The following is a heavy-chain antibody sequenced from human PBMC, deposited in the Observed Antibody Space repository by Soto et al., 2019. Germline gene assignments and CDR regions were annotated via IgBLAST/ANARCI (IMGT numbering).Heavy chain of an antibody. CDR1: GYTFTGYY. D-gene: IGHD2-15*01. V-gene: IGHV1-18*04. CDR2: ISAYNGNT. CDR3: ARTGLVVAATQENFDY. J-gene: IGHJ4*02. Sequence: ASVKVSCKASGYTFTGYYMHWVRQAPGQGLEWMGWISAYNGNTNYAQKLQGRVTMTTDTSTSTAYMELRSLRSDDTAVYYCARTGLVVAATQENFDYCGQGALVTVSS.